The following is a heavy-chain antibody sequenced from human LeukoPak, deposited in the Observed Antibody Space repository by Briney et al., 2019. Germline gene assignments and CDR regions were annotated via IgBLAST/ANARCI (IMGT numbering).Heavy chain of an antibody. Sequence: ASVKVSCKASGYTFTGYYMHWVRQAPGQGLEWMGRINPNSGGTNYAQKFQGRVTMTRDTSISTAYMELSRLRSDDTAVYYCATLRFLEWEGSIYYYYGMDVWGQGTTVTVSS. CDR1: GYTFTGYY. CDR2: INPNSGGT. V-gene: IGHV1-2*06. J-gene: IGHJ6*02. CDR3: ATLRFLEWEGSIYYYYGMDV. D-gene: IGHD3-3*01.